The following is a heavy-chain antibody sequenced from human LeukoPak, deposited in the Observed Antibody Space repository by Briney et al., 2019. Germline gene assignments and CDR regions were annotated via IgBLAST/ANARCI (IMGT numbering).Heavy chain of an antibody. D-gene: IGHD3-22*01. CDR3: ARALTGDYYDSSGYYYYAFDI. Sequence: ASVKVSCKASGYTFTSYYMHWVRQAPGQGLEWMGIINPSGGSTSYAQKFQGRVTMTRDTSTSTVYMELSSLRSEDTAVYYCARALTGDYYDSSGYYYYAFDIWGQGTMVTVSS. J-gene: IGHJ3*02. V-gene: IGHV1-46*01. CDR1: GYTFTSYY. CDR2: INPSGGST.